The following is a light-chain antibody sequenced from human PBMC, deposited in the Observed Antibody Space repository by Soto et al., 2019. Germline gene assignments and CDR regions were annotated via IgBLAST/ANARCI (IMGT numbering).Light chain of an antibody. CDR1: QSVSSN. CDR2: GAS. V-gene: IGKV3-15*01. J-gene: IGKJ1*01. CDR3: QQYNNWPPWT. Sequence: EIVMTQSPATLSVSPGERATLSCRASQSVSSNLAWYQQKPGQAPRLLIYGASTRATGIPARCSGSGSGTEFTLTISSLQAEDFAVYYCQQYNNWPPWTVGQGTRVEIK.